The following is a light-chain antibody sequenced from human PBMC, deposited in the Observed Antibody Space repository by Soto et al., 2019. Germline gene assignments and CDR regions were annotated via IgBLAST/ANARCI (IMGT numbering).Light chain of an antibody. CDR3: MQGTHWPIT. Sequence: VVMTQSALSLPVTRGQPASISCRANQSLVHSDGIAYFSWFQQRPGRSPRRLIYKVSNRDSGVPARFSGSGSGTDFALKISRVEAEDVGVHYCMQGTHWPITFGQATRLEIK. V-gene: IGKV2-30*02. CDR2: KVS. J-gene: IGKJ5*01. CDR1: QSLVHSDGIAY.